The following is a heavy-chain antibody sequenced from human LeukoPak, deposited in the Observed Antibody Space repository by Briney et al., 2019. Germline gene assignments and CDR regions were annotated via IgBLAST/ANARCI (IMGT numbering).Heavy chain of an antibody. D-gene: IGHD5-18*01. CDR1: GASISSSGYF. V-gene: IGHV4-30-4*08. CDR3: ARVRAPYDGAMVQTSFDY. Sequence: SETLSLTCTVSGASISSSGYFWGWIRQPPGKGLEWIGYIYYSGSTYYNPSLKSRVTISVDTSKNQFSLKLSSVTAADTAVYYCARVRAPYDGAMVQTSFDYWGQGTLVTVSS. CDR2: IYYSGST. J-gene: IGHJ4*02.